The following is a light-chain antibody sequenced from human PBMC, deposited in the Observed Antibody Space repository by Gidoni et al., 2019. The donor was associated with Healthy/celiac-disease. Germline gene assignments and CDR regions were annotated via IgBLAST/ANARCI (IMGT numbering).Light chain of an antibody. CDR1: QSVSSY. Sequence: VLTQSPATLSLSPGERATLSCRASQSVSSYLAWYQQKPGQAPRLLIYDASNRATGIPARFSGSGSGSDFTLTISSLEPEDFAVYYCQQRSNWPPTFGQGTRLEIK. CDR3: QQRSNWPPT. CDR2: DAS. V-gene: IGKV3-11*01. J-gene: IGKJ5*01.